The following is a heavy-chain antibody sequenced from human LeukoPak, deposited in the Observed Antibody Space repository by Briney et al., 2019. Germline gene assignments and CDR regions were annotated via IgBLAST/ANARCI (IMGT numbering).Heavy chain of an antibody. J-gene: IGHJ4*02. Sequence: SETLSLTCTVSGGSISSYYWSWIRQPPGRGLEWIGYIYTSGSTNYNPSLKRRVTISVDTTKNQFSLKLSSVTAADTAVYYCARHGAYSSSSLFDYWGQGTLVTVSS. CDR1: GGSISSYY. D-gene: IGHD6-6*01. V-gene: IGHV4-4*09. CDR3: ARHGAYSSSSLFDY. CDR2: IYTSGST.